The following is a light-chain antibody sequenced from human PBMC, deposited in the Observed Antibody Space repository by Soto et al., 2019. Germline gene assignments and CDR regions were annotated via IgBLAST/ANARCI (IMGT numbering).Light chain of an antibody. CDR2: DVS. CDR3: SSYTTSSTYV. Sequence: QSVLTQPASVSGSPGQSITISCTGTSSYVGGYNYVSWYQQHPGKAPKLMISDVSNRPSGVSNRFSGSKSGNTASLTISGLQTEDEADYYRSSYTTSSTYVFGTGTKVTVL. J-gene: IGLJ1*01. V-gene: IGLV2-14*01. CDR1: SSYVGGYNY.